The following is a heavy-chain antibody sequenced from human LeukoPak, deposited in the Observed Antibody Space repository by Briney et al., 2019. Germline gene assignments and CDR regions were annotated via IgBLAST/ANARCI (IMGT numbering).Heavy chain of an antibody. CDR1: GYTFTSYD. J-gene: IGHJ4*02. CDR3: ARVPPQRYSYDTPLDY. CDR2: MNPNSGNT. V-gene: IGHV1-8*01. Sequence: ASVKVSCKASGYTFTSYDINWVRQATRQGLEWMGWMNPNSGNTGYAQKFQGRVTMTRNTSISTAYMELSSLRSEDTAVYYCARVPPQRYSYDTPLDYWGQGTLVTVSS. D-gene: IGHD5-18*01.